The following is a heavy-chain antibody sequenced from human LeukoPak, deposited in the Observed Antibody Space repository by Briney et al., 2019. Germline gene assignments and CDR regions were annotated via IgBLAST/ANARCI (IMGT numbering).Heavy chain of an antibody. CDR2: IYYSGST. CDR1: GGSISSSSYY. CDR3: AQATPYFDY. D-gene: IGHD1-26*01. J-gene: IGHJ4*02. V-gene: IGHV4-39*01. Sequence: NPSETLSLTCTVSGGSISSSSYYWGWIRQPPGKGLGWIGSIYYSGSTYYNPSLKSRVTISVDTSKNQFSLKLSSVTAADTAVYYCAQATPYFDYWGQGTLVTVSS.